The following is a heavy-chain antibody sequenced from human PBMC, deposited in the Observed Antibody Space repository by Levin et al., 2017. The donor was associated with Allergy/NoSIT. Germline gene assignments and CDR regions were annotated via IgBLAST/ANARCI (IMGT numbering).Heavy chain of an antibody. D-gene: IGHD6-19*01. CDR2: ISSSSSYI. Sequence: GESLKISCAASGFTFSSYSMNWVRQAPGKGLEWVSSISSSSSYIYYADSVKGRFTISRDNAKNSLYLQMNSLRAEDTAVYYCARDSVTIAVADGLDYWGQGTLVTVSS. CDR1: GFTFSSYS. J-gene: IGHJ4*02. V-gene: IGHV3-21*01. CDR3: ARDSVTIAVADGLDY.